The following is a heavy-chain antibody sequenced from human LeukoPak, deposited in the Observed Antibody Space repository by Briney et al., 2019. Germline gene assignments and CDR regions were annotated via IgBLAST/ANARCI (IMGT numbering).Heavy chain of an antibody. J-gene: IGHJ4*02. CDR3: AKDGLAYCGGDCYSAYFDY. Sequence: GGSLRLSCAASGFTFSSYGMHWVRQAPGKGLEWLAFIRYDGSNKYYADSVKGRFTISRDNSKNTLYLQMNSLRAEDTAVYYCAKDGLAYCGGDCYSAYFDYWGQGTLVTVSS. CDR2: IRYDGSNK. V-gene: IGHV3-30*02. CDR1: GFTFSSYG. D-gene: IGHD2-21*02.